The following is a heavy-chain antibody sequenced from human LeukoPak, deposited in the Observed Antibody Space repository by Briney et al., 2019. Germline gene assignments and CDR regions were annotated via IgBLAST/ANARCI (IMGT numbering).Heavy chain of an antibody. J-gene: IGHJ3*01. V-gene: IGHV4-34*01. CDR3: ARIPYYYDSTVPRWAFDV. CDR2: INHSGST. Sequence: SETLSLTCAVYGGSFSGYYWSWIRQPPGKGLEWIGEINHSGSTNYNPSLKSRVTISVDTSKSQFSLGLSSVTAADTAVYYCARIPYYYDSTVPRWAFDVWDQGTMVTVSS. CDR1: GGSFSGYY. D-gene: IGHD3-22*01.